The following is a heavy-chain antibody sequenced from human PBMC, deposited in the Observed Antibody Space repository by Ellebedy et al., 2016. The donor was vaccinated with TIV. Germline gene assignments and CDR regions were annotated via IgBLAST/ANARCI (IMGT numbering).Heavy chain of an antibody. CDR3: ARRVAFDY. CDR2: IDVSGTTI. D-gene: IGHD2-15*01. CDR1: GFTLSDHY. V-gene: IGHV3-11*01. J-gene: IGHJ4*02. Sequence: GGSLRLSCVASGFTLSDHYVSWIRQAPGKGLEWIAYIDVSGTTIKYSDSVRGRFTISGDTARNSVDLEMNSLGVEDSGVYYCARRVAFDYWGQGTRVTVSS.